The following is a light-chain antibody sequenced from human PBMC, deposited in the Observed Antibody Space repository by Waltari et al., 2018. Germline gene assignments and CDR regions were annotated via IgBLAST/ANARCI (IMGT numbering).Light chain of an antibody. CDR2: DVT. CDR3: CSFAGTYTWV. CDR1: TSDVGGYNY. J-gene: IGLJ3*02. V-gene: IGLV2-11*01. Sequence: SALTQPRSVSGFPGQSVTISCTGTTSDVGGYNYVSWYQHHPGKAPKLMIFDVTQRPSGVPDRFSGSKSANTASLTISGLQAEDEADYYCCSFAGTYTWVFGGGTKVTVL.